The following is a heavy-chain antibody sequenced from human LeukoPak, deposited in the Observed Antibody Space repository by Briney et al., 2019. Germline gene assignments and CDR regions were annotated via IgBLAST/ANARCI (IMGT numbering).Heavy chain of an antibody. Sequence: SQTLSLTCTVSGGSISSGDYYWSWIRQPPGKGLEWIGYIYYSGSTYYNPSLKSRVTISVDTSKNQFSLKLSSVTAADTAVYYCARAQSGSGWYNYYYYGMDVWGKGTTVTVSS. D-gene: IGHD6-19*01. J-gene: IGHJ6*04. CDR2: IYYSGST. V-gene: IGHV4-30-4*01. CDR3: ARAQSGSGWYNYYYYGMDV. CDR1: GGSISSGDYY.